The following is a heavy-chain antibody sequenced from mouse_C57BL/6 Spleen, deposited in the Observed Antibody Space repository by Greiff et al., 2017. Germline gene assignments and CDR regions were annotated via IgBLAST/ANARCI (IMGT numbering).Heavy chain of an antibody. Sequence: VQLQQPGAELVKPGASVKMSCKASGYTFTSYWITWVKQRPGQGLEWIGDIYPGSGSTNYNEKFKSKATLTVDTSSSTAYMQLSSLTSEDSAVYYCARGTAQATKMDDWGQGTSVTVSS. D-gene: IGHD3-2*02. CDR2: IYPGSGST. CDR1: GYTFTSYW. CDR3: ARGTAQATKMDD. J-gene: IGHJ4*01. V-gene: IGHV1-55*01.